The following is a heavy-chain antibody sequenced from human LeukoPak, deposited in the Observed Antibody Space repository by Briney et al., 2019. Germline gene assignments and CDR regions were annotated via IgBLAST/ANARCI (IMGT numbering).Heavy chain of an antibody. J-gene: IGHJ4*02. Sequence: GGSLRLSCAASGFTFSSYSMNWVRQAPGKGLEWVSYISSSSSTIYYADSVKGRFTISRDNAKNSLYLQMNSLRAEDTAVYYCARDSGMIGYDSSPVDYWGQGTLVTVSS. D-gene: IGHD3-22*01. CDR2: ISSSSSTI. CDR3: ARDSGMIGYDSSPVDY. CDR1: GFTFSSYS. V-gene: IGHV3-48*01.